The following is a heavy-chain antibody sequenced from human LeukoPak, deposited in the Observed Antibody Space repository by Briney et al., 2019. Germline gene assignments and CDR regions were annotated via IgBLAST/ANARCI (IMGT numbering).Heavy chain of an antibody. CDR2: ISGGSGST. Sequence: GGSLRLSCAASGFTFSSYAMSWVRQAPGKGLAWVSTISGGSGSTYCADSVKGRFTISRDNSKNTLYLQMNSLRDEDTAVYYCASRPIASGGYWGQGTLVTVSS. D-gene: IGHD2-15*01. V-gene: IGHV3-23*01. CDR1: GFTFSSYA. J-gene: IGHJ4*02. CDR3: ASRPIASGGY.